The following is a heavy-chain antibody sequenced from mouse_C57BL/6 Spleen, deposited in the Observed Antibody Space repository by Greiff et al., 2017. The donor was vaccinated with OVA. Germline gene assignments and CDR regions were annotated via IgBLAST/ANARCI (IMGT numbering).Heavy chain of an antibody. CDR3: TIYWYFDD. Sequence: EVQLQQSVAELVRPGASVKLSCTASGFTFNNTYMHWVKQRPEQGLEWIGRIDPANGDTNYTRKFKGKATLTADTSSSTAYLQLSSLTSEDSACYCCTIYWYFDDWGKGTTLTVSS. V-gene: IGHV14-3*01. CDR2: IDPANGDT. CDR1: GFTFNNTY. J-gene: IGHJ1*03.